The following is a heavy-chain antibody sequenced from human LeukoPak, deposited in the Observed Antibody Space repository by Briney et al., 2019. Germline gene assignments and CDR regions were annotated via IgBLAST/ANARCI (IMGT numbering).Heavy chain of an antibody. D-gene: IGHD3-22*01. CDR3: ARAYYYDSSPEDY. V-gene: IGHV1-2*02. CDR2: INPNSGGT. CDR1: GYTFTDYY. J-gene: IGHJ4*02. Sequence: ASVKVSCKASGYTFTDYYMHWVRQAPGQGLEWMGWINPNSGGTNYAQKFQGRVTMTRDTSISTAYMELSRLRSDDTAVYYCARAYYYDSSPEDYWGQGTLVTVSS.